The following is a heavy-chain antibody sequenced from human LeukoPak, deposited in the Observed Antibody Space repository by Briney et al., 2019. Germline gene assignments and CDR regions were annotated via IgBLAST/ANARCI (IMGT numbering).Heavy chain of an antibody. CDR1: GGSISSYY. CDR3: AREEADYDLSTHPRYIDY. D-gene: IGHD3-3*01. J-gene: IGHJ4*01. V-gene: IGHV4-4*07. CDR2: IYTSGST. Sequence: SETLSLTCTVSGGSISSYYWSWIRQPAGKGLEWIGRIYTSGSTNYNPSLKSRVTMSVDTSKNQFSLKLSSVTAADTAVYYCAREEADYDLSTHPRYIDYWGQGTLVTVSS.